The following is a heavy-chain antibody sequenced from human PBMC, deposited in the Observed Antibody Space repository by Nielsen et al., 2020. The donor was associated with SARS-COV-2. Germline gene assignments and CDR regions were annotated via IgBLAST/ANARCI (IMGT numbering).Heavy chain of an antibody. J-gene: IGHJ6*03. CDR3: ARQDSSGWFKYYYYMDV. CDR1: GFTFSGPA. D-gene: IGHD6-19*01. Sequence: GESLKISCAASGFTFSGPAMHWVRQASGKGLEWVGRIRSRLNSYATAYAASVKGRFTISRDDSSNTAYLQMNGLKTEDTAVYYCARQDSSGWFKYYYYMDVWGKGTTVTVSS. CDR2: IRSRLNSYAT. V-gene: IGHV3-73*01.